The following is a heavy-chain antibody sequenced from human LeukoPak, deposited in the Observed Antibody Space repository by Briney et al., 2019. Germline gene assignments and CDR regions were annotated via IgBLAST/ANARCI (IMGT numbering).Heavy chain of an antibody. V-gene: IGHV3-21*01. Sequence: GGSLRLSCAASGFTFSSYSMNWVRQAPGKGLEWVSSISSSSSYIYYADSVKGRFTISRDNAKNSLYLQMNSLRAEDTAVYYCARGSSVKELWFGELLRDYYYYYYMDVWGKGTTVTISS. J-gene: IGHJ6*03. CDR3: ARGSSVKELWFGELLRDYYYYYYMDV. D-gene: IGHD3-10*01. CDR2: ISSSSSYI. CDR1: GFTFSSYS.